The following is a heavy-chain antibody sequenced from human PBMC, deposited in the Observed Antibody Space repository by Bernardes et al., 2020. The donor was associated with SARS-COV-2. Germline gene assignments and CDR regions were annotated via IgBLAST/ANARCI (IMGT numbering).Heavy chain of an antibody. V-gene: IGHV1-24*01. D-gene: IGHD7-27*01. CDR2: FDPEDGET. J-gene: IGHJ2*01. CDR3: ATIPSNWGSSYSGWYFDL. Sequence: VTVSCKVSGYTLTELSMHWVRQAPGKGLEWMGGFDPEDGETIYAQKFQGRVTMTEDTSTDTAYMELSSLRSEDTAVYYCATIPSNWGSSYSGWYFDLWGRGTLVTVSS. CDR1: GYTLTELS.